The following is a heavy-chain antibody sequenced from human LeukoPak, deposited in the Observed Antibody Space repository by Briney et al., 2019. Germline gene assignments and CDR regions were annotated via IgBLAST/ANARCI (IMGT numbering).Heavy chain of an antibody. J-gene: IGHJ4*02. Sequence: PSETLSLTCAVYGGSFSGYYWSWIRQPPGKGLEWIGEINHSGSTNYNPSLKSRVTISVDTSKNQFSLKLSSVTAADTAVYYCARDTAMVIGLDYWGQGTLVTVSS. D-gene: IGHD5-18*01. CDR2: INHSGST. CDR3: ARDTAMVIGLDY. CDR1: GGSFSGYY. V-gene: IGHV4-34*01.